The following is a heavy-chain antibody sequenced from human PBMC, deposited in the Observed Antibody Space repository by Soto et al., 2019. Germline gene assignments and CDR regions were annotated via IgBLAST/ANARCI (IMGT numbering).Heavy chain of an antibody. CDR3: ASRYTFWSGYLFYYYMDV. CDR1: GGSISSYY. J-gene: IGHJ6*03. CDR2: IYYSGST. D-gene: IGHD3-3*01. V-gene: IGHV4-59*08. Sequence: QVQLQESGPGLVKPSETLSLTCTVSGGSISSYYWSWIRQPPGKGLDWIGYIYYSGSTNYNPSLRSRVTISVDTSKNQFSLKLSSVTAADTAVYYCASRYTFWSGYLFYYYMDVWGKGTSVTVSS.